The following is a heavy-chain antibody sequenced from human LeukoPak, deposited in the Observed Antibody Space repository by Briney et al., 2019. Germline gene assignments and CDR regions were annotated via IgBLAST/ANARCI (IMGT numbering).Heavy chain of an antibody. D-gene: IGHD3-9*01. J-gene: IGHJ4*02. V-gene: IGHV3-15*01. Sequence: KPGGSLRLSCAGSGVTFSSAWMNWVRQAPGEGMEWVARIKTKAEGGPTEHAAPVKGRFTISRDDSENTLYLQMNSLRAEDTAVYYCAKDTSVLRPRTSFDYWGQGTLVTVSS. CDR2: IKTKAEGGPT. CDR3: AKDTSVLRPRTSFDY. CDR1: GVTFSSAW.